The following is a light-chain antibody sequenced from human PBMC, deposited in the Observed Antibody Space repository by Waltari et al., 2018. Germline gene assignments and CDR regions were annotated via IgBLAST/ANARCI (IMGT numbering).Light chain of an antibody. CDR2: AAS. CDR1: QSISRY. Sequence: IQMTQSPSSLSASVGTRVPITCRANQSISRYLNWYQQKPGKAPQLLIYAASSLQSGVASRFSGNGSGTDFTLTISSLQPEDFATYYCQQSYSTHTFGQGTKLEIK. CDR3: QQSYSTHT. J-gene: IGKJ2*01. V-gene: IGKV1-39*01.